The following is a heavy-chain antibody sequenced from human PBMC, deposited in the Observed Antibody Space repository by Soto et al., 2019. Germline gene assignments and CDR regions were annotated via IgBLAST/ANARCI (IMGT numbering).Heavy chain of an antibody. CDR1: GYTFTSYG. D-gene: IGHD3-10*01. Sequence: QVQLVQSGAEVKKPGASVKVSCKASGYTFTSYGISWVRQAPGQGLEWMGWISAYNGNTNYAQKLQGRVTMTTDTSTSTAYRELRSLRSDDTAVYYCARVVLWFGELPYYFDYWGQGTLVTVSS. CDR2: ISAYNGNT. V-gene: IGHV1-18*01. J-gene: IGHJ4*02. CDR3: ARVVLWFGELPYYFDY.